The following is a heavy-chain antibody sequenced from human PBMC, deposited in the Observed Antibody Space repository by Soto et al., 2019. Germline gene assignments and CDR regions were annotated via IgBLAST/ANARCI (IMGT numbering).Heavy chain of an antibody. J-gene: IGHJ4*02. V-gene: IGHV4-34*01. CDR2: INHSGST. D-gene: IGHD4-17*01. Sequence: SETLSLTCAVYGGSFSGYYWSWIRQPPGKGLEWIGEINHSGSTNYNPSLKSRVTISVDKSKNQFSLKLNSVTAADTAVYYCVKNGAYALDYWGQGTLVTVSS. CDR1: GGSFSGYY. CDR3: VKNGAYALDY.